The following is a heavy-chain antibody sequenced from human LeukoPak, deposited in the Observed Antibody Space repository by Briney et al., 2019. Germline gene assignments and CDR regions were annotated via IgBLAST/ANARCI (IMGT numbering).Heavy chain of an antibody. Sequence: ASVKVSCKASGYTFTSYGISWVRQAPGQRLEWMGWISAYNGNTNYAQKLQGRVTMTTDTSTSTAYMELRSLRPDDTAVYYCARDGQTRGYEPVYYYYGMDVWGQGTTVTVSS. CDR1: GYTFTSYG. D-gene: IGHD2-15*01. CDR2: ISAYNGNT. J-gene: IGHJ6*02. V-gene: IGHV1-18*01. CDR3: ARDGQTRGYEPVYYYYGMDV.